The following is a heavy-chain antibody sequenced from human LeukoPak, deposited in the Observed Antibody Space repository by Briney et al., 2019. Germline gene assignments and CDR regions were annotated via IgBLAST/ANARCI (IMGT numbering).Heavy chain of an antibody. Sequence: SQTLSLTCAVSGGSISSGGYSWSWIRQPPGKGLEWIGYIYHSGSTYYNPSLKSRVTISVDTSKNQFSLKLSSVTAADTAVYYCARDSGSYLNWFDPWGQGTLVTVSS. J-gene: IGHJ5*02. V-gene: IGHV4-30-2*01. CDR3: ARDSGSYLNWFDP. CDR1: GGSISSGGYS. CDR2: IYHSGST. D-gene: IGHD1-26*01.